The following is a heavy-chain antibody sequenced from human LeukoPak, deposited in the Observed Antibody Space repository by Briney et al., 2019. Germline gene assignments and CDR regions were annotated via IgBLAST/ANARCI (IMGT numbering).Heavy chain of an antibody. Sequence: GESLKIPCKGSGYSFTSYWIGWVRQMPGKGLEWMGIIYPGDSDTRYSPSFQGQVTISADKSISTAYLQWSSLKASDTAMYYCARTQGTTVTTSDAFDIWGQGTMVTVSS. CDR2: IYPGDSDT. CDR1: GYSFTSYW. J-gene: IGHJ3*02. CDR3: ARTQGTTVTTSDAFDI. D-gene: IGHD4-17*01. V-gene: IGHV5-51*01.